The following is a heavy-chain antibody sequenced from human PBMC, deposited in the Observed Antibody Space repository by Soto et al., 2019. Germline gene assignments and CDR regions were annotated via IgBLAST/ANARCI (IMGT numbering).Heavy chain of an antibody. D-gene: IGHD1-26*01. J-gene: IGHJ4*02. CDR1: GGTFSSYA. Sequence: QVQLVQSGAEVKKPGSSVKVSCKASGGTFSSYAISWVRQAPGQGLEWMGGIIPIFGTANYAQKFQGRVTIPADKATSPVYRELSSLRSEDTTVYYCAWDRGDTHYFDYWGQVTLVTVSS. CDR2: IIPIFGTA. V-gene: IGHV1-69*06. CDR3: AWDRGDTHYFDY.